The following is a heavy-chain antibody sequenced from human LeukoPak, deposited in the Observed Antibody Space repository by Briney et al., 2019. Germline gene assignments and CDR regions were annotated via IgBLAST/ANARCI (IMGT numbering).Heavy chain of an antibody. V-gene: IGHV1-8*01. J-gene: IGHJ6*02. CDR1: GYTFTSYD. CDR2: MNPNSGNT. CDR3: ARGLLGIAARRRCYYYGMDV. D-gene: IGHD6-6*01. Sequence: ASVKVSCKASGYTFTSYDINWVRQATGQGLEWMGWMNPNSGNTGYAQKFQGRVTMTRNTSISTAYMELSSLRSEDTAVYYCARGLLGIAARRRCYYYGMDVWGQGTTVTVSS.